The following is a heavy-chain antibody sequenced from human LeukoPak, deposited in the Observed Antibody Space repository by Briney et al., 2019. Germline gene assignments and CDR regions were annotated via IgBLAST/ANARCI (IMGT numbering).Heavy chain of an antibody. CDR1: GFTFSSYG. J-gene: IGHJ4*02. Sequence: GGSPRLSCAASGFTFSSYGMHWVRQAPGKGLEWVAFIRYDGSNKYYAESGKGRFTISRDDSKNTLYLQMNSLRAEDTAVYYCAKDVDYVWGSYRSRFDYWGQGTLVTVSS. CDR2: IRYDGSNK. CDR3: AKDVDYVWGSYRSRFDY. V-gene: IGHV3-30*02. D-gene: IGHD3-16*02.